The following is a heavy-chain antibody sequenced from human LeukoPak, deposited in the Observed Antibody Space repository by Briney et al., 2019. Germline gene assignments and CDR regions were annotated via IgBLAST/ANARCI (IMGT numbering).Heavy chain of an antibody. CDR3: ARGSSGWYSIDY. J-gene: IGHJ4*02. D-gene: IGHD6-19*01. Sequence: PSETLSLTCTVSGGSISSYYWSWIRQPAGKGLKWIGRIYSSGSTNYNPSLKSRVTMSVDTSKNQFSLNLNSLTAADTAVYYCARGSSGWYSIDYWGQGILVTVSS. CDR1: GGSISSYY. CDR2: IYSSGST. V-gene: IGHV4-4*07.